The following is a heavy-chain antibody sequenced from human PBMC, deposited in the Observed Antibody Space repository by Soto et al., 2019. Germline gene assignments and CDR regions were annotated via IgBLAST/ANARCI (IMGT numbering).Heavy chain of an antibody. V-gene: IGHV3-30*09. CDR3: ARRLDGDFQDSFDV. D-gene: IGHD4-17*01. J-gene: IGHJ3*01. Sequence: QVQLVESGGGVVQPGRSLRLSCAASGFTFSSYAIHWVRQAPGKGLEWVAVITYDGSNKYYADSVKGRFALSRDNSKNTLYLQMNRLRPEDTAVYYCARRLDGDFQDSFDVWGQGTMVAVSS. CDR1: GFTFSSYA. CDR2: ITYDGSNK.